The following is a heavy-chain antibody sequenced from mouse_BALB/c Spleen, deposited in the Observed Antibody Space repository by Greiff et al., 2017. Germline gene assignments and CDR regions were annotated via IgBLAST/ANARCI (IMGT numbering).Heavy chain of an antibody. CDR3: ARDPAYYGNYFDY. D-gene: IGHD2-10*01. V-gene: IGHV7-3*02. J-gene: IGHJ2*01. Sequence: EVKLVESGGGLVQPGGSLRLSCATSGFTFTDYYMSWVRQPPGKALEWLGFIRNKANGYTTEYSASVKGRFTISRDNSQSILYLQMNTLRAEDSATYYCARDPAYYGNYFDYWGQGTTLTVSS. CDR1: GFTFTDYY. CDR2: IRNKANGYTT.